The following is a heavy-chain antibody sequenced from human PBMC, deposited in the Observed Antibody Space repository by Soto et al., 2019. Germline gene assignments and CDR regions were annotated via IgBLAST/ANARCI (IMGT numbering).Heavy chain of an antibody. CDR3: ATRSCTDCLCPFDN. J-gene: IGHJ4*02. CDR1: GFTFSAYS. D-gene: IGHD2-8*01. Sequence: EVQLVESGGGLVEPGESLRLSCAASGFTFSAYSMSWVRQAPGKGLEWVSSISTSGTFKYYADSVKGRFTVSRDNAQNSLFLQMDSLGVEGTALYYCATRSCTDCLCPFDNWGQGPLVTVSS. V-gene: IGHV3-21*01. CDR2: ISTSGTFK.